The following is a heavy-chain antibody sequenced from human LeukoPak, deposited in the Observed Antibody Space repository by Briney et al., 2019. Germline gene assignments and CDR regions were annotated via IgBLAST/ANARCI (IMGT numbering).Heavy chain of an antibody. V-gene: IGHV3-49*04. D-gene: IGHD3-22*01. Sequence: PGGSLRLSCTASGFTFGDYAMSWVRRAPGKGLEWVGFIRSKAYGGTTEYAASVKGRFTISRDDSKSIAYLQMNSLKTEDTAVYYCTRAEGYYYDSSGYPDYWGQELWSPSPQ. CDR3: TRAEGYYYDSSGYPDY. CDR1: GFTFGDYA. CDR2: IRSKAYGGTT. J-gene: IGHJ4*01.